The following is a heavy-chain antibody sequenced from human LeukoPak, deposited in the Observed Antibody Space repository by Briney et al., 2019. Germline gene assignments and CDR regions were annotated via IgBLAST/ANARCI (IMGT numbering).Heavy chain of an antibody. V-gene: IGHV3-74*01. Sequence: GGSLRLSCAASGFTFTSYWIHWVRQAPGKGLVWVSRINSAGSTTNDAVTMKGRFTISRDNAKNTLYLQMNSLRAEDTAVYYCAREGIAGDFDYWGQGTLVTVSS. CDR3: AREGIAGDFDY. CDR1: GFTFTSYW. CDR2: INSAGSTT. D-gene: IGHD6-13*01. J-gene: IGHJ4*02.